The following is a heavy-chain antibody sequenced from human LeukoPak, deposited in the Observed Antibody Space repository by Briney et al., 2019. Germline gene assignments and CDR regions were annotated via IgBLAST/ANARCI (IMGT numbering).Heavy chain of an antibody. CDR1: GGSFSGYY. Sequence: SETLSLTCAVYGGSFSGYYWSWIRQPPGKGLEWIGEINHSGSTNYNPSLKSRVTISVDTSKNQFSLKLSSVTAADTAVYYCARGRGRYCSGGSCFALDYWGQGTLVTVSS. J-gene: IGHJ4*02. D-gene: IGHD2-15*01. V-gene: IGHV4-34*01. CDR3: ARGRGRYCSGGSCFALDY. CDR2: INHSGST.